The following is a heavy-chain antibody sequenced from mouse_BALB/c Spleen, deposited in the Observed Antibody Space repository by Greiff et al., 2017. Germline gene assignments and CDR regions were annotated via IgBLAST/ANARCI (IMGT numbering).Heavy chain of an antibody. D-gene: IGHD1-2*01. CDR2: INPYNGGT. J-gene: IGHJ2*01. V-gene: IGHV1-80*01. Sequence: QVQLQQSGPELVKPGASVKISCKASGYAFSSSWMNWVKQRPGQGLEWIGLINPYNGGTSYNQKFKGKATLTVDKSSSTAYMELLSLTSEDSAVYYCARRGTATFDYWGQGTTLTVSS. CDR1: GYAFSSSW. CDR3: ARRGTATFDY.